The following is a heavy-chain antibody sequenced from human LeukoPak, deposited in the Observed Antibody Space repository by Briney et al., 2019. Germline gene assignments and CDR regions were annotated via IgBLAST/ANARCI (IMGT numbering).Heavy chain of an antibody. CDR1: GGTFSSYT. CDR2: IIPLFGTP. Sequence: SVKVSCKASGGTFSSYTISWVRQAPGQGLEWMGGIIPLFGTPDYAQKFQDRLTITADKSTSTAYMELSSLRSEDTAVYYCARFAVHRRITVAGQFGLDYWGQGTLVSLSS. D-gene: IGHD6-19*01. J-gene: IGHJ4*02. CDR3: ARFAVHRRITVAGQFGLDY. V-gene: IGHV1-69*06.